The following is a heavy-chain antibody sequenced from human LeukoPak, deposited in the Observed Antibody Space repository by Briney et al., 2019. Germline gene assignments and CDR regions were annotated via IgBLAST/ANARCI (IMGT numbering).Heavy chain of an antibody. CDR3: AKQSYARSLGE. V-gene: IGHV3-23*01. CDR1: GFPFSDFS. D-gene: IGHD2-8*01. J-gene: IGHJ4*02. CDR2: TNSGGTST. Sequence: GGSLRLSCATSGFPFSDFSMSWVRQAPGKGLEWISTTNSGGTSTYYAESVKGRFTTSRDNSKNTLYLQMSSLGVEDTAVYYCAKQSYARSLGEGGPGTLVSVSS.